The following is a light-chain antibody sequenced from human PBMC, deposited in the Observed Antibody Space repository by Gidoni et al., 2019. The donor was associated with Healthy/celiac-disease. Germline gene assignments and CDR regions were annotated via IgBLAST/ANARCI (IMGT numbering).Light chain of an antibody. CDR3: QQRSLT. J-gene: IGKJ4*01. V-gene: IGKV3-11*01. CDR1: QSVSSY. Sequence: EIVSTQSPATLSLSPGERATLSCRASQSVSSYLAWYQQKPGQAPRLLIYDASNRATGIPARFSGSGSGTDFTLTISSLEPEDFAVYYCQQRSLTFGGGTKVEIK. CDR2: DAS.